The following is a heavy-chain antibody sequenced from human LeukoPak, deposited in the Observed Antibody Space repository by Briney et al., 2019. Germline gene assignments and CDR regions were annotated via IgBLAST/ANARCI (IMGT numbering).Heavy chain of an antibody. V-gene: IGHV3-48*03. J-gene: IGHJ4*02. Sequence: GGSLRLSCVTSGFTFSNYDMNWVRQAPGKGLEWLSYSSGSGSTTHYADSVKGRFTVSRDNAKNSLYLQMNSLRVEDTAVYYCASDSRGWSRGLRDWGQGTLVTVSS. CDR3: ASDSRGWSRGLRD. CDR1: GFTFSNYD. D-gene: IGHD6-19*01. CDR2: SSGSGSTT.